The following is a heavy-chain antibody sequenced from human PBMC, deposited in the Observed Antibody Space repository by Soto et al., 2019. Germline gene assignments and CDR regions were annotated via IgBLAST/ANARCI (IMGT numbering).Heavy chain of an antibody. V-gene: IGHV1-69*08. Sequence: QVQLVQSGAEVKKPGSSVKVSCKASGGTFSTYTITWVRQAPGQGLEWMGRIITIIGIIHYAKKFQGRVTITADKFTGTAYMELTRLRSDYTAVYYCAGDPDSHYNDSHAYSYPWGQGTLVTVSS. D-gene: IGHD3-22*01. CDR3: AGDPDSHYNDSHAYSYP. CDR1: GGTFSTYT. J-gene: IGHJ5*02. CDR2: IITIIGII.